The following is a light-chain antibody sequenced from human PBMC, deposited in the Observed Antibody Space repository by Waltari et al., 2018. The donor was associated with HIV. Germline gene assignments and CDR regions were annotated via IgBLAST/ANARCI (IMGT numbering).Light chain of an antibody. CDR2: TNI. V-gene: IGLV1-44*01. CDR1: DSNLGTNT. Sequence: QSVLTQPPSASGTPGQTVTISCSGSDSNLGTNTLHWYQQLPGRAPKLLIDTNIQRPSGGPDRFSGSKSGASASLAISGIQSEDEAIYYCSSWDDSLFGVAFGGGTKVTVL. J-gene: IGLJ2*01. CDR3: SSWDDSLFGVA.